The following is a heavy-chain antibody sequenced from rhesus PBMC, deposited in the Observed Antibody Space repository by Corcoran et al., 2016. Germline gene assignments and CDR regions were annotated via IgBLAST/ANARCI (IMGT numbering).Heavy chain of an antibody. CDR1: GGTISSGYCY. J-gene: IGHJ4*01. V-gene: IGHV4S12*01. D-gene: IGHD6-25*01. CDR2: IYSNSEST. Sequence: QVQLQESGPGVVKPSETLSLTCAVTGGTISSGYCYWSWFRQPQGKGLEWIGSIYSNSESTSYNPSLNSRVTISKDTSKNQFSLKLSSVTATDTAVYYCARDLIAAGLDYWGQGVLVTVSS. CDR3: ARDLIAAGLDY.